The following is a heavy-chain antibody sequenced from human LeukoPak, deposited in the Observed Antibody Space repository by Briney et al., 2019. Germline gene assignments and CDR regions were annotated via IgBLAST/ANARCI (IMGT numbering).Heavy chain of an antibody. CDR3: ARDWGGDITIFGAYNWFDP. CDR2: INPNSGGT. D-gene: IGHD3-3*01. V-gene: IGHV1-2*06. J-gene: IGHJ5*02. CDR1: GYTFTGYY. Sequence: ASVTVSCKASGYTFTGYYMHWVRQAPGQGLEWMGRINPNSGGTNYAQKFQGRVTMTRDTSISTAYMELSRLRSDDTAVYYCARDWGGDITIFGAYNWFDPWGQGTLVTVSS.